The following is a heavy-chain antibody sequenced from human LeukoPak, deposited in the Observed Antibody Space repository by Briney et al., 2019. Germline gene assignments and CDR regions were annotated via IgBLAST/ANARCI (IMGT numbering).Heavy chain of an antibody. Sequence: GGSLRLSCAASGFTFSSYSMNWVRQAPGKGLEWVSFISSSSSTIYYADSVKGRFTISRDNAKDSLYLQMNSLRAEDTAVYYCARDRGGSYSAIDYWGQGTLVTVSS. CDR3: ARDRGGSYSAIDY. CDR2: ISSSSSTI. D-gene: IGHD1-26*01. V-gene: IGHV3-48*04. J-gene: IGHJ4*02. CDR1: GFTFSSYS.